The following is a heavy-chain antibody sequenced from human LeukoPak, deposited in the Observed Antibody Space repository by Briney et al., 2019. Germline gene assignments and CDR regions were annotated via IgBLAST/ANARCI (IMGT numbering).Heavy chain of an antibody. J-gene: IGHJ4*02. CDR1: RFTFSSYS. Sequence: GGSLRLSCAASRFTFSSYSMNWVRQAQGKGLEWVSSISSSSSYIYYADSVKGRFTISRDNAKNSLYLQMNSLRAEDTAVYYCARDLGYSYGYYFDYWGQGTLVTVSS. CDR2: ISSSSSYI. D-gene: IGHD5-18*01. V-gene: IGHV3-21*01. CDR3: ARDLGYSYGYYFDY.